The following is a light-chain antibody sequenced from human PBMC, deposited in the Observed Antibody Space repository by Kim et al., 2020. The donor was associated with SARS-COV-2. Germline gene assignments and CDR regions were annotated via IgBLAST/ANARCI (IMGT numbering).Light chain of an antibody. CDR1: SSNIGNNY. CDR3: GTWDSSLSAVV. V-gene: IGLV1-51*01. J-gene: IGLJ2*01. CDR2: DNN. Sequence: QSVLTQPPSVSAAPGQKVTISSSGSSSNIGNNYVSWYQHLPGTAPKLLLYDNNKRPSGIPDRFSGSKSGTSATLGITGLQTGDEADYYCGTWDSSLSAVVFGGGTQLTVL.